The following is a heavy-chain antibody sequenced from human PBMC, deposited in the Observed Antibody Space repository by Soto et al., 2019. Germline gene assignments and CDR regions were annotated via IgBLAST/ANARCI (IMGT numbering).Heavy chain of an antibody. CDR2: ISGSGGST. CDR3: AKVDAYSGYCSSTSCYKGGYYFDY. Sequence: EVQLLESGGGLVQPGGSLRLSCAASGFTFSSYAMSWVRQAPGKGLEWVSAISGSGGSTYYADSVKGRFTSSRDNSKNTRYLQMNSLKAADTAVYYCAKVDAYSGYCSSTSCYKGGYYFDYWGQGTLVTVSS. J-gene: IGHJ4*02. CDR1: GFTFSSYA. D-gene: IGHD2-2*02. V-gene: IGHV3-23*01.